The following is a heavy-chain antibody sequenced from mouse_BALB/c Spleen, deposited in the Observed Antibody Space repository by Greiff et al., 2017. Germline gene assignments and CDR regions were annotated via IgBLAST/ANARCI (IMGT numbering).Heavy chain of an antibody. CDR1: GYTFTSYT. Sequence: LQESGAELARPGASVKMSCKASGYTFTSYTMHWVKQRPGQGLEWIGYINPSSGYTNYNQKFKDKATLTADKSSSTAYMQLSSLTSEDSAVYYCARPTYGNYVDWYFDVWGAGTTVTVSS. J-gene: IGHJ1*01. CDR3: ARPTYGNYVDWYFDV. D-gene: IGHD2-1*01. CDR2: INPSSGYT. V-gene: IGHV1-4*01.